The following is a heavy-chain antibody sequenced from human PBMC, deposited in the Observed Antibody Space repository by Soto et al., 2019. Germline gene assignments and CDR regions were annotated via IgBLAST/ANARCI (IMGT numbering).Heavy chain of an antibody. Sequence: EVQLVESGGGLVKPGGSLRLSCAASGFTFSSYSMNWVRQAPGKGLEWVSSISSSSSYIYYADSVKGRFTISRDNAKNSLYLQMNSLRAEDTAVYYCARWGGRGYYYYGMDVWGQGTTVTVSS. D-gene: IGHD1-26*01. CDR3: ARWGGRGYYYYGMDV. CDR1: GFTFSSYS. CDR2: ISSSSSYI. J-gene: IGHJ6*02. V-gene: IGHV3-21*01.